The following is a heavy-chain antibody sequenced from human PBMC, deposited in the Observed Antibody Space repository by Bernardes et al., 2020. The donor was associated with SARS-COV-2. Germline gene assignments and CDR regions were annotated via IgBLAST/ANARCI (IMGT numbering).Heavy chain of an antibody. V-gene: IGHV4-61*02. CDR3: AREYSGYDWGIDY. CDR1: GGSIRGGSYY. CDR2: MYTSGRT. Sequence: SETLSLTCSVSGGSIRGGSYYWSWIRQPAGKGLEWIGRMYTSGRTNYNPSLKSRVTISGDTSKNQFSLKLSSVTAADTAVYYCAREYSGYDWGIDYWGQGTLVTVSS. D-gene: IGHD5-12*01. J-gene: IGHJ4*02.